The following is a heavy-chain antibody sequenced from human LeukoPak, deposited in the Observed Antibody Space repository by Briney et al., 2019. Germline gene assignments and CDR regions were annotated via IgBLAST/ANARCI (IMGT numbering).Heavy chain of an antibody. J-gene: IGHJ6*02. CDR1: GGSISSYY. D-gene: IGHD6-6*01. V-gene: IGHV4-59*01. CDR2: IYYSGST. CDR3: ARSPTSRILAARSPIYYYGMDV. Sequence: SETLSLTCTVSGGSISSYYWSWIRQPPGKGLEWIGYIYYSGSTNYNPSLKSRVTISVDTSKNQFSLKLSSVTAADTAVYYCARSPTSRILAARSPIYYYGMDVWGQGTTVTVSS.